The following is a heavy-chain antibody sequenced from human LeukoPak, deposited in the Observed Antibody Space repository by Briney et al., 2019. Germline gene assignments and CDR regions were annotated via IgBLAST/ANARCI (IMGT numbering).Heavy chain of an antibody. J-gene: IGHJ4*02. CDR3: VAATRVYYFDY. V-gene: IGHV3-11*06. CDR2: ISSSSSYT. CDR1: GFTFSDYY. Sequence: GGSLRLSCAASGFTFSDYYMSWIRQAPGKGLEWVSYISSSSSYTNYADSVKGRFTISRDNSKNTLYLQMNSLRAEDTAVYYCVAATRVYYFDYWGQGTLVTVSS. D-gene: IGHD2-15*01.